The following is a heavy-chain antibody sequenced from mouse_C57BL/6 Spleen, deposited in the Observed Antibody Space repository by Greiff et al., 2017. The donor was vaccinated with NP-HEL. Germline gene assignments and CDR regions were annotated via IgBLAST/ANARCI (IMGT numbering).Heavy chain of an antibody. V-gene: IGHV1-61*01. CDR2: IYPSDSET. CDR1: GYTFTSYW. J-gene: IGHJ2*01. D-gene: IGHD2-3*01. Sequence: QVQLQQPGAELVRPGSSVKLSCKASGYTFTSYWMDWVKQRPGQGLEWIGNIYPSDSETHYNQKFKDKATLTVDKSSSTASIPLSSLTSASSAFSSSSRPSGYYPSWG. CDR3: SRPSGYYPS.